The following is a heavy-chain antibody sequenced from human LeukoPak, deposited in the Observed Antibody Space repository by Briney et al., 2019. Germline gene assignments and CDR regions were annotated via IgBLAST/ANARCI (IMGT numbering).Heavy chain of an antibody. CDR3: ARAPIGYCSSTSCYYYYYYYMDV. V-gene: IGHV4-59*01. J-gene: IGHJ6*03. Sequence: KPSETLSLACAVYGESFSGYYWSCIRQPPGKGLEWIGYIYYRGSTNYNPSLKSRVTISVDTSKNQFSLKLSSVTAADTAVYYCARAPIGYCSSTSCYYYYYYYMDVWGKGTTVTVSS. CDR1: GESFSGYY. CDR2: IYYRGST. D-gene: IGHD2-2*01.